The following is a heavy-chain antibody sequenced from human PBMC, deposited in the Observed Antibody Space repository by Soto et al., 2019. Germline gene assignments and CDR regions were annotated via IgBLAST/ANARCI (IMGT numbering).Heavy chain of an antibody. CDR3: ASPLRASMGFGELGGI. V-gene: IGHV1-69*13. CDR1: GGTFSSYA. J-gene: IGHJ4*02. Sequence: SVKVSCKASGGTFSSYAISWVRQAPGQGLEGMGGIIPIFGTANYARKFQARVTITPAESTSTAYMELSSLRSEDTAVYYCASPLRASMGFGELGGIWGQGTLVTVSS. CDR2: IIPIFGTA. D-gene: IGHD3-10*01.